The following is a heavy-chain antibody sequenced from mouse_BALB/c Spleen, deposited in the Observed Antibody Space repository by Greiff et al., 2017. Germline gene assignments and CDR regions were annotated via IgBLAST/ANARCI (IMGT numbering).Heavy chain of an antibody. J-gene: IGHJ4*01. CDR1: GYTFSSYW. Sequence: QVQLKQSGAELMKPGASVKISCKATGYTFSSYWIEWVKQRPGHGLEWIGEILPGSGSTNYNEKFKGKATFTADTSSNTAYMQLSSLTSEDSAVYYCARYGKGGGYYAMDYWGQGTSVTVSS. CDR3: ARYGKGGGYYAMDY. CDR2: ILPGSGST. V-gene: IGHV1-9*01. D-gene: IGHD2-1*01.